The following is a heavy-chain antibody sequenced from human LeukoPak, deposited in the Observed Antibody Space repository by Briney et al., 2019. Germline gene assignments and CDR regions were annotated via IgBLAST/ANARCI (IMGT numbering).Heavy chain of an antibody. CDR3: ARLARYCSSGSCYSWFDP. V-gene: IGHV3-7*01. CDR1: GFTFRSYW. Sequence: GGSLRLSCAASGFTFRSYWMSWVRQAPGKGLEWVANMKLDGSEEYYVDSVKGRFTISSDNAKNSLYLQMNSLRVDDTAVYYYARLARYCSSGSCYSWFDPWGQGTLVTVSS. J-gene: IGHJ5*02. CDR2: MKLDGSEE. D-gene: IGHD2-15*01.